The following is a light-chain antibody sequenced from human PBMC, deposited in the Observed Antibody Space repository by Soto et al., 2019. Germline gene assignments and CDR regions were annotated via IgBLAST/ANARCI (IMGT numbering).Light chain of an antibody. CDR1: SSDVGGYNY. CDR3: SSYTISSTRG. V-gene: IGLV2-14*01. Sequence: QSALTQPASVSGSPGQSITISCTGTSSDVGGYNYVSWYQQHPGKAPKLMIYDVSNRPSGVSNRFSGSKSGNTASLTISGLQAEDEADYYCSSYTISSTRGFGTGTQLTVL. CDR2: DVS. J-gene: IGLJ7*01.